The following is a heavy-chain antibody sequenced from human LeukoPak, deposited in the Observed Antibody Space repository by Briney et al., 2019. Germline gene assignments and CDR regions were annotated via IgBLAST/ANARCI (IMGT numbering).Heavy chain of an antibody. CDR3: AKDRYDYWTGQYAYYFFDY. Sequence: PGGSLRLSCAASGFTFINFAMHWVRQAPGKGLAGVAFIRYAGRDQFYADSPKGRFTISRDNSKNTLYLQVDSLRAEDTAVYYCAKDRYDYWTGQYAYYFFDYWGQGTLVTSPQ. J-gene: IGHJ4*02. V-gene: IGHV3-30*02. D-gene: IGHD3-3*01. CDR1: GFTFINFA. CDR2: IRYAGRDQ.